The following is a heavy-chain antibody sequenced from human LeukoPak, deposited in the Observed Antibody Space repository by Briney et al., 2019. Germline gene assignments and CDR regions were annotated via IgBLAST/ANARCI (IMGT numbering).Heavy chain of an antibody. CDR3: ARVSDGFPLVWSGYYYYMDV. CDR1: GGSISSYF. Sequence: SETLSLTCTVSGGSISSYFWTWIRQPPGKGLEWIGYFYYSGSTNYNPSLKSRVTISVDTSKNQFSLKLSSVTAADTAVYYCARVSDGFPLVWSGYYYYMDVWGKGTTVTVSS. D-gene: IGHD3-3*01. J-gene: IGHJ6*03. V-gene: IGHV4-59*01. CDR2: FYYSGST.